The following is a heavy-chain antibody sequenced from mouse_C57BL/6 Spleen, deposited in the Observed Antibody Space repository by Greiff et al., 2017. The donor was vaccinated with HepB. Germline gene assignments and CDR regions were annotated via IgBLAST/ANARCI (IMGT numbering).Heavy chain of an antibody. CDR2: IWSDGST. D-gene: IGHD2-14*01. Sequence: VMLVESGPGLVAPSQSLSITCTVSGFSLTSYGVHWVRQPPGKGLEWLVVIWSDGSTTYNSALKSRLSISKDNSKSQVFLKMNSLQTDDTAMYYCARQGSTTEGDYFDYWGQGTTLTVSS. CDR3: ARQGSTTEGDYFDY. V-gene: IGHV2-6-1*01. CDR1: GFSLTSYG. J-gene: IGHJ2*01.